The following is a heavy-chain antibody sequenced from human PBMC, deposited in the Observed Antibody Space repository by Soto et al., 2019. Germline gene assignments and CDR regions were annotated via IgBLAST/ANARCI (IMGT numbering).Heavy chain of an antibody. J-gene: IGHJ6*02. CDR1: GFTFRSYG. Sequence: LRLSCAASGFTFRSYGMHWVRQAPGKGLEWVAVISNDGSNKYYADSVKGRFTISRDTSKNTLYLQMNSLRAEDTAVYYCAKDYSTWCMDVWGQGTTVTVSS. CDR3: AKDYSTWCMDV. CDR2: ISNDGSNK. D-gene: IGHD6-13*01. V-gene: IGHV3-30*18.